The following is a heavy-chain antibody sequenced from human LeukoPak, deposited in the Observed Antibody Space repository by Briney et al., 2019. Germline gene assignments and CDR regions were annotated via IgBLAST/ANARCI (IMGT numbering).Heavy chain of an antibody. J-gene: IGHJ4*02. V-gene: IGHV3-33*06. Sequence: GGSLRLSCAASGFTFSSYGMHWVRQAPGKGLEWVAVIWYDGSNKYYADSVKGRLTISRDSSKNTLYLQMNSLRAEDTAVYYCAKEARGYYDSSGGYYFDYWGQGTLVTVSS. CDR2: IWYDGSNK. CDR1: GFTFSSYG. D-gene: IGHD3-22*01. CDR3: AKEARGYYDSSGGYYFDY.